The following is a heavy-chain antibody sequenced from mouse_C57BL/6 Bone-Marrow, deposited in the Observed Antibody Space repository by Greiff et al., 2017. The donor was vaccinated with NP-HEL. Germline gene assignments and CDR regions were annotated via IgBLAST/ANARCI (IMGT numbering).Heavy chain of an antibody. D-gene: IGHD1-1*01. J-gene: IGHJ2*01. CDR1: GYTFTSYW. CDR2: IDPSDSYT. CDR3: ARGGVFITTVVAYYFDY. V-gene: IGHV1-69*01. Sequence: QVQLQQPGAELVMPGASVKLSCKASGYTFTSYWMHWVKQRPGQGLEWIGEIDPSDSYTNYNQKFKGKSTLTVDKSSSTAYMQLSSLTSEDSAVYYCARGGVFITTVVAYYFDYWGQGSTLTVSS.